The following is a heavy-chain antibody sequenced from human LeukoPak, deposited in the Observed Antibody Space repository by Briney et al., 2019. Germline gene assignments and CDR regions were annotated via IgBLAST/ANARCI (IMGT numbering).Heavy chain of an antibody. D-gene: IGHD1-7*01. CDR3: AKEGTIQPSTLPDYLDP. V-gene: IGHV4-38-2*02. J-gene: IGHJ5*02. CDR2: VYHTGRN. CDR1: GYSMSSGYF. Sequence: PSETLSLTCAVSGYSMSSGYFWAWIRQPPGKGLEWIGNVYHTGRNSYNPSLRSRVIISVDMSKNEFSLRLTSVTAADTAVYYRAKEGTIQPSTLPDYLDPWGQGTLVTVSS.